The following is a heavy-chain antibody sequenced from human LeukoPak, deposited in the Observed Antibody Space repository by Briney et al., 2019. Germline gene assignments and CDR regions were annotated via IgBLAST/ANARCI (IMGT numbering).Heavy chain of an antibody. Sequence: SETLSLTCTVSGDSINSLDLWSWVRQPPGKGLEWIGEMYLSGTTHSNPSVKSRVTISIDKSKNQFFLNLSSVTAADTAVYYCAGLVGRYSSDLYYYYFDYWGQGTLVTVSS. D-gene: IGHD1-26*01. CDR2: MYLSGTT. CDR3: AGLVGRYSSDLYYYYFDY. CDR1: GDSINSLDL. J-gene: IGHJ4*02. V-gene: IGHV4-4*02.